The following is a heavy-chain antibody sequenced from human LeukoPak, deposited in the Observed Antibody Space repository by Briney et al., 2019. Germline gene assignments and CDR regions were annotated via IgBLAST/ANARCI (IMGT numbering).Heavy chain of an antibody. CDR2: MNPHSGGT. CDR3: ARAERTVSGLDV. Sequence: ASVKVPCKAAGYTFTGYYIHWVRQAPGQGLEWMGWMNPHSGGTNYAQKFRARVSMTTDTTINTAYLELTGLTSDDTALYYCARAERTVSGLDVWGQGTTVTVSS. V-gene: IGHV1-2*02. J-gene: IGHJ6*02. CDR1: GYTFTGYY. D-gene: IGHD2-2*01.